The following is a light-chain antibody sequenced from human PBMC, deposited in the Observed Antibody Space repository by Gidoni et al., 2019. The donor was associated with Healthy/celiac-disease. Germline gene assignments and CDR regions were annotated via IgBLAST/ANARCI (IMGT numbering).Light chain of an antibody. CDR1: QRVSSY. Sequence: EIVLTQSPPTLSLSPGERATLSCRASQRVSSYLAWYQQKPGQAPRRLIYDASNRATGIPARFSGSGSGTDFTLTISSLEPEDFAVYYCQQRSNWPPTFGQGTKVEIK. CDR2: DAS. V-gene: IGKV3-11*01. J-gene: IGKJ1*01. CDR3: QQRSNWPPT.